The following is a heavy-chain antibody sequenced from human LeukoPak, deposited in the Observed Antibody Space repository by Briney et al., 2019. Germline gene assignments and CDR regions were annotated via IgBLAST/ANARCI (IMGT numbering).Heavy chain of an antibody. V-gene: IGHV4-61*01. Sequence: PSETLSLTCTVSGGSVSSGSYYWRWIRQPPGKGLEWIGYIYYSGSTNYNPSLKSRVTISVDTSKNQFSLKLSSVTAADTAVYYCARDHINYDILTGYLGHNWFDPWGKGTLVTVSS. CDR2: IYYSGST. J-gene: IGHJ5*02. CDR1: GGSVSSGSYY. CDR3: ARDHINYDILTGYLGHNWFDP. D-gene: IGHD3-9*01.